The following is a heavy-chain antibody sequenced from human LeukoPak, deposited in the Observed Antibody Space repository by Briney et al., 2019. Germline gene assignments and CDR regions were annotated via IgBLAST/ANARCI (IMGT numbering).Heavy chain of an antibody. CDR3: ARAVSGRFDY. D-gene: IGHD6-19*01. V-gene: IGHV4-59*08. CDR1: GGSMSPYH. Sequence: SETLSPTCTVSGGSMSPYHWGWIRQPPGKGLEWTGYIYYSGSTNYNPSLKSRVTLSVDTSKNQFSLKLSSVTAADTAIYYCARAVSGRFDYWGQGTLVTVSS. J-gene: IGHJ4*02. CDR2: IYYSGST.